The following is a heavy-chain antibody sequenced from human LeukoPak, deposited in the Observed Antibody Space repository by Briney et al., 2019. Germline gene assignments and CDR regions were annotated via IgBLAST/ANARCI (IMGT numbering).Heavy chain of an antibody. CDR3: AKKYHYGSGAYLYYFDY. V-gene: IGHV3-23*01. Sequence: GGSLRLSCAASGFTFSDYAMSWVRQAPGKGLEWVSTISGSDYSTYYADSVKGRFTISRDNSKKTLFLQMNSLRAEDTAMYYCAKKYHYGSGAYLYYFDYWGQGTLVTVSS. CDR2: ISGSDYST. D-gene: IGHD3-10*01. J-gene: IGHJ4*02. CDR1: GFTFSDYA.